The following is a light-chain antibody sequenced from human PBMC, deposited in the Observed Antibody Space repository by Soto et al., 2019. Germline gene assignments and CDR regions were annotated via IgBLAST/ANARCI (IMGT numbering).Light chain of an antibody. V-gene: IGKV3-15*01. J-gene: IGKJ2*01. CDR1: QSVSSN. CDR3: QQYNNWTPKYT. Sequence: EIVMTQSPATLSVSPGERATLSCRASQSVSSNLAWYQQKPGQAPRLLIYGASTRATGIPARFSGSGSGTEFALTISSLQSEDFAVYYCQQYNNWTPKYTFGQGTKVDIX. CDR2: GAS.